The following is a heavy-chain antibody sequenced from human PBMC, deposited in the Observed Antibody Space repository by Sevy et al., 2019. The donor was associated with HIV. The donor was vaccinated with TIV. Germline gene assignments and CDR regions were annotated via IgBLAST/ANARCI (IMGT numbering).Heavy chain of an antibody. Sequence: GGSLRLSCAASGFTFSSYEMNWVRQAPGKGLEWVSYISSSGSTKYYADSVKGRFTISRDNAKNSLYLQMNSLRAEDTAVYYCARDGPYCSGGSCYWKKLDYWGQGTLVTVSS. V-gene: IGHV3-48*03. CDR1: GFTFSSYE. J-gene: IGHJ4*02. CDR3: ARDGPYCSGGSCYWKKLDY. D-gene: IGHD2-15*01. CDR2: ISSSGSTK.